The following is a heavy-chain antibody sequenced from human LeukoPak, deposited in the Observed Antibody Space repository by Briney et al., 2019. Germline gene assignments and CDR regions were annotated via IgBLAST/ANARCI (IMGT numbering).Heavy chain of an antibody. J-gene: IGHJ4*02. D-gene: IGHD4-11*01. CDR3: AKSTTVTTQQRGYFDY. V-gene: IGHV3-30*18. CDR1: GFTFSSYG. Sequence: GGSLRLSCAASGFTFSSYGMHWVRQAPGKGLEWVAVISYDESSKYFADSVKGRFTISRDNPKNTLYLQMNSLRPEDTAVYYCAKSTTVTTQQRGYFDYWGQGTLVTVSS. CDR2: ISYDESSK.